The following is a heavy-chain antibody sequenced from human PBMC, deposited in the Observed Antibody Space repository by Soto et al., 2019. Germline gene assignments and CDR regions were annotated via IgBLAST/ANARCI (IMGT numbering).Heavy chain of an antibody. CDR2: MNPNSGNT. CDR1: GYTFTSYD. V-gene: IGHV1-8*01. D-gene: IGHD1-20*01. J-gene: IGHJ3*02. Sequence: ASVKVSCKASGYTFTSYDINWVRQATGQGLEWMGWMNPNSGNTGYAQKFQGRVTMTRNTSISTAYMERSSLRSEDTAVYYCAIITYPDPPVDAFDIWGQGTMVTVSS. CDR3: AIITYPDPPVDAFDI.